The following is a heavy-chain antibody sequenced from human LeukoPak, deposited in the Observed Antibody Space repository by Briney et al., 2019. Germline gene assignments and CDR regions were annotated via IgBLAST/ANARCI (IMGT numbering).Heavy chain of an antibody. CDR3: ARAGVVVAATDY. D-gene: IGHD2-15*01. Sequence: SETLSLTCIVSGGSVSSGSYYWSWIRQPPGKGLEWIGYIYYSGSTNYNPSLKSRVTISVDTSKNQFSLKLSSVTAADTAVYYCARAGVVVAATDYWGQGTLVTVSS. CDR1: GGSVSSGSYY. J-gene: IGHJ4*02. CDR2: IYYSGST. V-gene: IGHV4-61*01.